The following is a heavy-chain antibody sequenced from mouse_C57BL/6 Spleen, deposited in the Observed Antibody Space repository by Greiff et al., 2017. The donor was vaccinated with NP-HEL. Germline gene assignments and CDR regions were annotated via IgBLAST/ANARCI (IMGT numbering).Heavy chain of an antibody. CDR1: GFTFSDYY. Sequence: EVKLVESGGGLVQPGGSLKLSCAASGFTFSDYYMYWVRQTPEKRLEWVAYISNGGGSTYYPDTVKGRFTISRDNAKNTLYLQMSRLKSEDTAMYYCARYSNYEAMDYWGQGTSVTVSS. D-gene: IGHD2-5*01. J-gene: IGHJ4*01. CDR2: ISNGGGST. CDR3: ARYSNYEAMDY. V-gene: IGHV5-12*01.